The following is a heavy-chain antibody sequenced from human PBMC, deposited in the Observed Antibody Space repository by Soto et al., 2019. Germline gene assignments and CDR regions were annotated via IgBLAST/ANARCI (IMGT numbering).Heavy chain of an antibody. D-gene: IGHD5-12*01. CDR3: ARWGYVAYGMDV. CDR2: INHSGST. Sequence: PSEALSLTCAVYGGSFSGYYWSWIRQPPGKGLEWIGEINHSGSTNYNPSLKSRVTISVDTSKNQFSLKLSSVTAADTAVYYCARWGYVAYGMDVWGQGTTVTVSS. V-gene: IGHV4-34*01. CDR1: GGSFSGYY. J-gene: IGHJ6*02.